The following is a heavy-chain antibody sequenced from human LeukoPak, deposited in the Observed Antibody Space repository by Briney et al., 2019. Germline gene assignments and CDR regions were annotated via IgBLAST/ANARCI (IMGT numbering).Heavy chain of an antibody. CDR1: GGSFSGYY. D-gene: IGHD3-22*01. J-gene: IGHJ4*02. V-gene: IGHV4-34*01. CDR3: ARSRPYYYDSSGYPFDY. Sequence: PSETLSLTCAVYGGSFSGYYWSWIRQPPGKGLEWIGEINHSGSTNYNPSLKSRVTISVDTSKNQFSLKLSSVTAADTAVYYCARSRPYYYDSSGYPFDYWGQGTLVTVSS. CDR2: INHSGST.